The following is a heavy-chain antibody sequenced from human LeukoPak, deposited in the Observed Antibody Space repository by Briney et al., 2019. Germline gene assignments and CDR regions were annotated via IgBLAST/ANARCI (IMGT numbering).Heavy chain of an antibody. J-gene: IGHJ2*01. V-gene: IGHV5-51*01. CDR2: IYPGDSDT. CDR3: TRRMEVRPHFDL. CDR1: GYRFTGYW. D-gene: IGHD1-7*01. Sequence: GESLKISCEGSGYRFTGYWIGWVRQVSGRGLEWMGIIYPGDSDTRYSPSFQGQVTISADKSISTAYLQWSSLTASDSAMYFCTRRMEVRPHFDLWGRGTLVTVSS.